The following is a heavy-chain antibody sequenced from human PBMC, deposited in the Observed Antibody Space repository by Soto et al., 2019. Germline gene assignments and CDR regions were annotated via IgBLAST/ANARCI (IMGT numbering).Heavy chain of an antibody. CDR1: GGTFSSYA. Sequence: SVKVSCKASGGTFSSYAISWVRQAPGQGLEWMGGIIPIFGTANYAQKFQGRVTITTDASTSTAYMELSTLRSEDTALSFCVRYSGSYRDAFDIWGQGTMVTVSS. D-gene: IGHD1-26*01. CDR3: VRYSGSYRDAFDI. V-gene: IGHV1-69*05. CDR2: IIPIFGTA. J-gene: IGHJ3*02.